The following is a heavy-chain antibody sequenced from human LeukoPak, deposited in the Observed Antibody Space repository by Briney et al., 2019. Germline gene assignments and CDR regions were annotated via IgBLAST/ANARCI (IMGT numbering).Heavy chain of an antibody. CDR1: GYTFSSYD. V-gene: IGHV1-18*01. Sequence: GASVKVSCKASGYTFSSYDIKWVRQAPGQGLEWMGRISAYNGNTNYAQKLQGRVTMTTDTSTSTAYMELRSLRSDDTAVYYCARESRWISGAFDIWGQGTMVTVSS. J-gene: IGHJ3*02. CDR3: ARESRWISGAFDI. D-gene: IGHD6-13*01. CDR2: ISAYNGNT.